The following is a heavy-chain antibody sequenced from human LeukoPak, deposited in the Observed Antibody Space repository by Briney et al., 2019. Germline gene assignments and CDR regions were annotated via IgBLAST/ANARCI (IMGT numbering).Heavy chain of an antibody. V-gene: IGHV4-59*01. CDR2: IYNSGST. J-gene: IGHJ5*02. D-gene: IGHD4-17*01. CDR3: ARGIRGGYGDYPWFDP. Sequence: KASETLSLTCAVYGGSFSSYYWSWIRQPPGKGLEWIGYIYNSGSTNYNPSLKSRVTISVDTSKNQFSLKLSSVTAADTAVYYCARGIRGGYGDYPWFDPWGQGTLVTVSS. CDR1: GGSFSSYY.